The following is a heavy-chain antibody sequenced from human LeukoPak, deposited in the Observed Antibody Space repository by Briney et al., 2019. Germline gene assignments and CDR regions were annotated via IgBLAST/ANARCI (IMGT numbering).Heavy chain of an antibody. CDR2: ISSSSSYI. CDR3: ARSALYYYGMDV. V-gene: IGHV3-21*01. Sequence: GSLKLSCAASGFTFSSYGMNWVRQAPGKGLEWVSSISSSSSYIYYADSVKGRFTISRDNAKNSLYLQMNSLRAEDTAVYYCARSALYYYGMDVWGQGTTVTVSS. J-gene: IGHJ6*02. CDR1: GFTFSSYG.